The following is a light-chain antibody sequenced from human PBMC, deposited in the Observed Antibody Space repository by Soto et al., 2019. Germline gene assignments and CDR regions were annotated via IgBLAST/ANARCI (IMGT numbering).Light chain of an antibody. CDR2: AAS. CDR1: QSVRSN. V-gene: IGKV3-20*01. CDR3: QQYGSSPIT. J-gene: IGKJ5*01. Sequence: EIVMTQSPATLSVSPGERATLSCRASQSVRSNLAWYHQRPGQAPRLLIYAASARATGIPARFSGSGSGTDFTLTISRLEPEDFAVYYCQQYGSSPITFGQGTRLEIK.